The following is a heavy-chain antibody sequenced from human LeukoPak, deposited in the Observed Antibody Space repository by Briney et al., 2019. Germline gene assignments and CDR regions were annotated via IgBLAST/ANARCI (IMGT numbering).Heavy chain of an antibody. J-gene: IGHJ4*02. CDR1: GGSISSGGYY. CDR3: ASLDTAWGWGNFDY. CDR2: IYYSGST. Sequence: SETLSLTCTVSGGSISSGGYYWSWIRQHPGKGLEWIGYIYYSGSTYYNPSLKSRVTISVDTSKNQFSLKLSSVTAADTAVYYCASLDTAWGWGNFDYWGQGTLVTVSS. V-gene: IGHV4-31*03. D-gene: IGHD5-18*01.